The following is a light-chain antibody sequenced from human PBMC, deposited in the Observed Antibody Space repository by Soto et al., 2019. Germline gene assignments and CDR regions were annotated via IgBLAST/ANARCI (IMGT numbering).Light chain of an antibody. Sequence: DIQMTQSPSSLSASVGDRVTITCRASQTLNSYLNWYQQKSPKAPKLLIYAASRLQSGVPSRFNGSGTTTDFTLTSASLQPEDFATYFCQQSFSTPPTFGQGTKL. V-gene: IGKV1-39*01. J-gene: IGKJ2*01. CDR3: QQSFSTPPT. CDR1: QTLNSY. CDR2: AAS.